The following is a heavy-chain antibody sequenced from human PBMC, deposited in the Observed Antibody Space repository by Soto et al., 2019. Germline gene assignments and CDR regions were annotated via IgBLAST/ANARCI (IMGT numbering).Heavy chain of an antibody. Sequence: SETLSLTCAVYGGSFSGYYWSWIRQPPGKGLEWIGEINHSGSTNYNPSLKSRVTTSVDTSKNQFSLKLSSVTAADTAVYYCAREATVGPIDYWGQGTLVTVSS. D-gene: IGHD4-17*01. CDR3: AREATVGPIDY. J-gene: IGHJ4*02. CDR1: GGSFSGYY. V-gene: IGHV4-34*01. CDR2: INHSGST.